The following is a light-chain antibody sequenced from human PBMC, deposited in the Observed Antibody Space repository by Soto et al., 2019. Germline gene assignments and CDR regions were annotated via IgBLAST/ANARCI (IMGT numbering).Light chain of an antibody. Sequence: IQLTQFPSSLSASVGDRVTITCRASQAISIYLAWYRQKPGKAPKLLIYAASTLQSGVPSRFSGSGSGTDFTHTISSLQPEDFATYYCQQLDSYPLTFGGGTKVEIK. V-gene: IGKV1-9*01. CDR3: QQLDSYPLT. CDR1: QAISIY. J-gene: IGKJ4*01. CDR2: AAS.